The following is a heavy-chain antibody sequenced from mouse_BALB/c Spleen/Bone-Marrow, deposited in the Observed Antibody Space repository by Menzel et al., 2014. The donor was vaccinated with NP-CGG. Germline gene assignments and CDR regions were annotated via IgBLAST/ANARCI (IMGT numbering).Heavy chain of an antibody. CDR3: ARDDYGRGY. D-gene: IGHD1-1*01. CDR2: IRNKANGYTT. CDR1: GFTFTDYY. V-gene: IGHV7-3*02. Sequence: EVQLVESGGGLVQPGGSLRLSCAPSGFTFTDYYMSWVRQPPGKALEWLGFIRNKANGYTTEYSASVKGRFTISRDNSQSILYLQMNTLRAEDSATYYCARDDYGRGYWGQGTTLTVSS. J-gene: IGHJ2*01.